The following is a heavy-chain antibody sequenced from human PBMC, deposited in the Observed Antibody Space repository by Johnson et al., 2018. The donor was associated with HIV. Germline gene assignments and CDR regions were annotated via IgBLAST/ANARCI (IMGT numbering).Heavy chain of an antibody. CDR3: AKVFKVRVAGAFDI. V-gene: IGHV3-72*01. Sequence: VQLVESGGGVVQPGRSLRLSCAASGFTLSDHYMDWVRQAAGKGLEWVGRTKNKANSYTTEYAASVKGRFTISRDDSKNSLYLQVNSLRADDTALYYCAKVFKVRVAGAFDIWGQGTMVTVSS. CDR2: TKNKANSYTT. J-gene: IGHJ3*02. CDR1: GFTLSDHY. D-gene: IGHD6-19*01.